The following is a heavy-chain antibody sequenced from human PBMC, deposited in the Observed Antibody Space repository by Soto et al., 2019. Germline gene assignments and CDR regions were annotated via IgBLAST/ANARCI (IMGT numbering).Heavy chain of an antibody. D-gene: IGHD1-26*01. CDR3: ARVRVGAPRGTRGYYFDY. CDR2: IIPIFGTA. J-gene: IGHJ4*02. CDR1: GGTFSSYA. Sequence: QVQLVQSGAEVKKPGSSVKVSCKASGGTFSSYAISWVRQAPGQGLEWMGGIIPIFGTANYAQKFQGRVTITADESTSTAYMELSSLRSDDTAVYYCARVRVGAPRGTRGYYFDYWGQGTLVTVSS. V-gene: IGHV1-69*01.